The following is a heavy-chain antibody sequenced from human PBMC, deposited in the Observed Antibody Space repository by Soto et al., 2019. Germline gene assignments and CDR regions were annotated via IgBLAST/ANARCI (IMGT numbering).Heavy chain of an antibody. J-gene: IGHJ4*02. CDR2: IIPIFGTA. CDR3: ATGRILRETMIVGLKRYGYYFDY. Sequence: SVKVSCKASGGTFSSYAISWVRQAPGQGLEWMGGIIPIFGTANYAQKFQGRVTITADESTSTAYMELSSLRSEATAVYYCATGRILRETMIVGLKRYGYYFDYWGQGTLVTVSS. V-gene: IGHV1-69*13. CDR1: GGTFSSYA. D-gene: IGHD3-22*01.